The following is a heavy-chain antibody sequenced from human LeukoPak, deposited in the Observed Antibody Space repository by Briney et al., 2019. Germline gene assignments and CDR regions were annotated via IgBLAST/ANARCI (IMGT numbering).Heavy chain of an antibody. V-gene: IGHV4-59*08. CDR1: GGSISSYY. CDR2: IYYSGST. J-gene: IGHJ4*02. D-gene: IGHD3-22*01. CDR3: ARLRYYYDSNGRYYFDY. Sequence: SETLSLTCTVSGGSISSYYWSWIRQPPGKGLEWIGYIYYSGSTNYNPSLKSRVTISVDTSKNQFSLKLSSVTAADTAVYYCARLRYYYDSNGRYYFDYWGQGTLVTVSS.